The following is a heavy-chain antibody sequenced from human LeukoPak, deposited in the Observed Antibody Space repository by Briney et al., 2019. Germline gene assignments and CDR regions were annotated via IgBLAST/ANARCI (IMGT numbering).Heavy chain of an antibody. D-gene: IGHD3-10*01. J-gene: IGHJ4*02. CDR3: ARAALGVWFGEPLGGPTEY. Sequence: ASVKVSCKASGYTFTGYYIHWVRQAPGQGLEWMGLINPSSGGTYYAQSFQGRVTMTRDTSISTAYMELSRLRSDDTAVYYCARAALGVWFGEPLGGPTEYWGQGTLVTVSS. CDR2: INPSSGGT. V-gene: IGHV1-2*02. CDR1: GYTFTGYY.